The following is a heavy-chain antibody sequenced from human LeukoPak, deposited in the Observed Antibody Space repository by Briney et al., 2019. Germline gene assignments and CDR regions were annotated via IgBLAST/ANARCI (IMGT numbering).Heavy chain of an antibody. CDR3: ARGPYSYDSSGAFDI. V-gene: IGHV4-34*01. D-gene: IGHD3-22*01. CDR2: INHSGST. J-gene: IGHJ3*02. CDR1: GFTFSSYG. Sequence: GSLRLSCAASGFTFSSYGMSWVRQPPGKGLEWIGEINHSGSTNYNPSLKSRVTISVDTSKNQFSLKLSSVTAADTAVYFCARGPYSYDSSGAFDIWGQGTMVTVSS.